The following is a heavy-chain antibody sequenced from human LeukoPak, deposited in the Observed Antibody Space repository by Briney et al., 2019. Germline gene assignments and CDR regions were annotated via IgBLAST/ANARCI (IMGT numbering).Heavy chain of an antibody. CDR1: GFTFSSYG. CDR2: IRYDGSNK. V-gene: IGHV3-30*02. J-gene: IGHJ4*02. Sequence: GGSLRLSCAASGFTFSSYGMHWVRQAPGKGLEWVAFIRYDGSNKYYADSVKGRFTISRDNSKNTLYLQMNSLRAEDTAVYYCAKGGLGSTSWFDYWGQGTLVTVSS. CDR3: AKGGLGSTSWFDY. D-gene: IGHD2-2*01.